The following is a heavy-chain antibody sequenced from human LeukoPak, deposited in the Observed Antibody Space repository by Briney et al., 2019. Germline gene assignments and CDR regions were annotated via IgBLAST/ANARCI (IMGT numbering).Heavy chain of an antibody. J-gene: IGHJ6*03. CDR1: GYTFTSYG. CDR2: ISAYNGNT. Sequence: GASVKVSCKASGYTFTSYGISWVRQAPGQGLEWMGWISAYNGNTNYAQKLQGRVTMTTDTSTSTAYMELRSLRSDDTAVYYCARVRGKQDRVDYGGNSFASEEYYYYMDVWGKGTRVTVSS. D-gene: IGHD4-23*01. V-gene: IGHV1-18*01. CDR3: ARVRGKQDRVDYGGNSFASEEYYYYMDV.